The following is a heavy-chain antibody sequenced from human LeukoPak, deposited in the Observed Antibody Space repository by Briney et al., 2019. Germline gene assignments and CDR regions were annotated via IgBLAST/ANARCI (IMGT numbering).Heavy chain of an antibody. D-gene: IGHD3-22*01. J-gene: IGHJ4*02. V-gene: IGHV4-34*01. Sequence: DPSETLSLTCAVYGGSFSGYYWSWIRQPPGKGLEWIGEINHSGSTNYKPSLKSRVTISVDTSKNQFSLRLSSVTAADTAVYYCARGRVYYDSSGYQQFDYWGQGTLVTVSS. CDR1: GGSFSGYY. CDR3: ARGRVYYDSSGYQQFDY. CDR2: INHSGST.